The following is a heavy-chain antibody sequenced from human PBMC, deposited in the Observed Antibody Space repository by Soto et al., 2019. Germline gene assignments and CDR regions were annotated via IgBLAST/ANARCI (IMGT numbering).Heavy chain of an antibody. V-gene: IGHV1-46*01. CDR1: GYPFTSYY. J-gene: IGHJ4*02. CDR3: ARPLYGDLPPFDY. CDR2: MKPSGGST. D-gene: IGHD4-17*01. Sequence: GSVKVYYKACGYPFTSYYMHWVRQAPGQGLEWMGIMKPSGGSTSYAQKFHGRVTMTRDTSTSTVDMELSSLRSEDTDVYYCARPLYGDLPPFDYWCQGTLVTVSS.